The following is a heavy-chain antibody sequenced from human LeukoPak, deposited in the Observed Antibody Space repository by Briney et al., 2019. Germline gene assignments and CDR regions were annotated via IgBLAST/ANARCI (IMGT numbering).Heavy chain of an antibody. J-gene: IGHJ4*02. CDR3: ARVVNSGYGLYFDY. V-gene: IGHV3-66*01. D-gene: IGHD5-12*01. Sequence: PGRSLRLSCAASGFTFDDYAMHWVRQAPGKGLEWVSVIYSGGSTYYADSVKGRFTISRDNSKNTLYLQMNSLRAEDTAVYYCARVVNSGYGLYFDYWGQGTLVTVSS. CDR1: GFTFDDYA. CDR2: IYSGGST.